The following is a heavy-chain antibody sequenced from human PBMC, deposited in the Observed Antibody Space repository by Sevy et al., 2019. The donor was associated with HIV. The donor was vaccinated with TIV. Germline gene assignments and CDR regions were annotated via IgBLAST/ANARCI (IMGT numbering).Heavy chain of an antibody. CDR3: GKFFYRSGNYNDGFEI. Sequence: GGSLRLSCAASGFIFSSYAISWVRQAPGKGLEWVSSISGSGSRSYVADSLKGRFTIARDNSKNTVSLQINSLRAEDTAVYYCGKFFYRSGNYNDGFEIWGQGTMVTVSS. V-gene: IGHV3-23*01. CDR2: ISGSGSRS. J-gene: IGHJ3*02. CDR1: GFIFSSYA. D-gene: IGHD3-10*01.